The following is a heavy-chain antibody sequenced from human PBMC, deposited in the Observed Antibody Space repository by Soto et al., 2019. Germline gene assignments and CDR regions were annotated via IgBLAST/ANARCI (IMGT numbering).Heavy chain of an antibody. CDR2: ISSSSSTI. CDR3: ARDELLIDRRPLKSVPPRPNWFDP. D-gene: IGHD1-26*01. V-gene: IGHV3-48*02. J-gene: IGHJ5*02. CDR1: GFTFSSYS. Sequence: GGSLRLSCAASGFTFSSYSMNWVRQAPGKGLEWVSYISSSSSTIYYADSVKGRFTISRDNAKNSLYLQMNSLRDEDTAVYYCARDELLIDRRPLKSVPPRPNWFDPWGQGTLVTVSS.